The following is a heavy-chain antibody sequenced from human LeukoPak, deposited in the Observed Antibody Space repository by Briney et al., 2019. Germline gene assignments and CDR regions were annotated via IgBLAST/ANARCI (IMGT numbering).Heavy chain of an antibody. Sequence: PSETLSLTCSVSGDSVSGYYWSWIRQPPGKGLEWIGYVYQTGHTHYSPSLKRRVTVSLDTSRNKVSLRVSSVTAADTAVYYCARQRFGHLFDSWGQGILVVVSS. CDR1: GDSVSGYY. CDR2: VYQTGHT. D-gene: IGHD3-16*01. J-gene: IGHJ4*02. V-gene: IGHV4-59*02. CDR3: ARQRFGHLFDS.